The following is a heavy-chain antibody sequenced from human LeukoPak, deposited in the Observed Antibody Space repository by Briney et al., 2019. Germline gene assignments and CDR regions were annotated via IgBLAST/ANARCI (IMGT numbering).Heavy chain of an antibody. CDR2: IKSDGSST. CDR1: GFTFSSYW. CDR3: ARERKYDSNFDY. Sequence: GGSLRLSCAASGFTFSSYWMHWVRQAPGKGLVWVSRIKSDGSSTSYADSVKGRFTISRDNAKNTLYLQMNSLRAEDTAVYYCARERKYDSNFDYWGQGILVTVSS. D-gene: IGHD1-1*01. V-gene: IGHV3-74*01. J-gene: IGHJ4*02.